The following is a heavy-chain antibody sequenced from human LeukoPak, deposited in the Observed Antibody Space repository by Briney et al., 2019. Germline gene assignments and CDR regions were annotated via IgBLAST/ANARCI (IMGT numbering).Heavy chain of an antibody. V-gene: IGHV3-23*01. CDR3: AKDGGSSTWYDGWFDP. CDR2: ISDSGGNM. Sequence: GRSLRLSCEASGFTFSSYAMSWVRQAPGKGLEWVSSISDSGGNMYYADSVKGRFTISRDTSKNTLYLQMNTLRAEDTAVYYCAKDGGSSTWYDGWFDPWGQGTLVTVSS. J-gene: IGHJ5*02. D-gene: IGHD6-13*01. CDR1: GFTFSSYA.